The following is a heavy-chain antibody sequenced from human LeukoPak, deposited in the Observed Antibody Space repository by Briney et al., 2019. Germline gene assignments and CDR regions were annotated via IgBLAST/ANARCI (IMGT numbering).Heavy chain of an antibody. J-gene: IGHJ4*02. CDR3: ARRHSSSWSTFDY. V-gene: IGHV4-39*01. D-gene: IGHD6-13*01. CDR2: IYYSGNT. CDR1: GGSISSSSYY. Sequence: PSETLSLTCTVSGGSISSSSYYWGWIGQPPGKGLEWIGSIYYSGNTYYNPSLKSRVTISVDTSKNQFSLKLSSVTAADTAVYYCARRHSSSWSTFDYWGQGTLVTVSS.